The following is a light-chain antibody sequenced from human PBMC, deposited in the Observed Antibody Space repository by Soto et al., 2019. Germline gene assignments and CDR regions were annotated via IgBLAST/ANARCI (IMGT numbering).Light chain of an antibody. J-gene: IGKJ5*01. Sequence: SPGTLSLSPGERVTLSCRASQSVNNNFLSWYQQKPGQAPRLLIYAASSGATGIPDRFSGSGSETDFTLTINRLEPEDFVVYYCQYYGNSRITFGQGTRLEIK. CDR3: QYYGNSRIT. V-gene: IGKV3-20*01. CDR1: QSVNNNF. CDR2: AAS.